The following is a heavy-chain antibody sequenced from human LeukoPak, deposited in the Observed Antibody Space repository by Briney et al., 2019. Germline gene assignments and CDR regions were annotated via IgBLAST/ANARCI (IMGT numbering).Heavy chain of an antibody. CDR2: IIPILGIA. V-gene: IGHV1-69*04. CDR1: GGTFSSYA. J-gene: IGHJ6*02. CDR3: AKGAETYYYYYGMDV. Sequence: GASVKVSCKASGGTFSSYAISWVRQAPGQGLEWMGRIIPILGIANYAQKFQGRVTITADKSTSTAYMELSSLRSEDTAVYYCAKGAETYYYYYGMDVWGQGTTVTVSS.